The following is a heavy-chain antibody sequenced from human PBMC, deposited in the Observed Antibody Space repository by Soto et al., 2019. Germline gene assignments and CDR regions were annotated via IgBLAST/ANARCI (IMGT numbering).Heavy chain of an antibody. D-gene: IGHD3-22*01. J-gene: IGHJ4*02. V-gene: IGHV5-51*01. CDR3: ARHSAGNAYYYLDGYFDS. Sequence: GESLKISCKGSGYSFSNFCIGWVRQMPWRGLEWMGIIFPSDSQVKYTPSFQGHVTISADTSITTAYLQWDTLEASDSAIYYCARHSAGNAYYYLDGYFDSWGQGPPVTVSS. CDR2: IFPSDSQV. CDR1: GYSFSNFC.